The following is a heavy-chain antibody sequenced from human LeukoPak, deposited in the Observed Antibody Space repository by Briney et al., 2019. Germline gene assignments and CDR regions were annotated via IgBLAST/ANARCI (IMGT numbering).Heavy chain of an antibody. CDR2: ISYSGST. V-gene: IGHV4-59*01. CDR3: ATTPNPNYFDY. J-gene: IGHJ4*02. CDR1: GGSINAYY. Sequence: PSETLSLTCTVSGGSINAYYWSWIRQPPGKGLEWIGYISYSGSTNYNPSLKSRVTISVDTSKSQFSLKLSSVTAADTAVYYCATTPNPNYFDYWGQGALVTVSS.